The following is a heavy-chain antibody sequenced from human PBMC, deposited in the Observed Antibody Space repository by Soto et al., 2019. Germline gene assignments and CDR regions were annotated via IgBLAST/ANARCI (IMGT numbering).Heavy chain of an antibody. D-gene: IGHD2-2*01. CDR3: AKEKISTSCCNWFDP. Sequence: ETLSLTCTVSGGSISSYYWSWIRQPPGKGLEWVGRIKSKTDGGTTDYAAPVKGRFTISRDDSKNTLYLQMNSLKTEDTAVYYCAKEKISTSCCNWFDPWGQGTLVTV. V-gene: IGHV3-15*07. CDR1: GGSISSYY. J-gene: IGHJ5*02. CDR2: IKSKTDGGTT.